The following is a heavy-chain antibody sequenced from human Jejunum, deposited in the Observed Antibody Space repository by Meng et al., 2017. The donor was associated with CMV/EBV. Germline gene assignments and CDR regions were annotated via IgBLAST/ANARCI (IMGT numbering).Heavy chain of an antibody. CDR2: IGDSGDRT. D-gene: IGHD5-18*01. CDR3: ARDTAIDPAMAGAFDY. J-gene: IGHJ4*02. Sequence: FNNYAMNWVRQAPGKGLQWVSAIGDSGDRTYYADSEKGRFTISRDNSKNTLYLQMNSLRAEDTAVYYCARDTAIDPAMAGAFDYWGQGTLVTVSS. V-gene: IGHV3-23*01. CDR1: FNNYA.